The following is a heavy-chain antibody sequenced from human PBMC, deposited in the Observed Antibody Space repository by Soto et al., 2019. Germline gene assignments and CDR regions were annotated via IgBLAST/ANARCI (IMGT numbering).Heavy chain of an antibody. V-gene: IGHV1-2*02. Sequence: ASVKVSCKASGYNFSDYYIHWVRQAPGQGLEWLGWVSPKSGGTNYAQKFKGRVTMTRDTSSNTVYMDLSGLKSYDTAVFYCAREISGGGTLNWFDPWGQGTLVTVSS. CDR2: VSPKSGGT. J-gene: IGHJ5*02. CDR1: GYNFSDYY. D-gene: IGHD2-8*02. CDR3: AREISGGGTLNWFDP.